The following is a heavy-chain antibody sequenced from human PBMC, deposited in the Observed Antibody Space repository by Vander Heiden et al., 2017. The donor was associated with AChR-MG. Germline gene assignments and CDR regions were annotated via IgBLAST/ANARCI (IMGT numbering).Heavy chain of an antibody. J-gene: IGHJ4*02. V-gene: IGHV3-74*01. CDR1: GLTFSSYW. Sequence: EVQLVESGGGLVQPGGSLRLSCAASGLTFSSYWMHWVRQAPGKGLVWVSRINSDGSSTSYADSVKGRFTISRDNAKNTLYLQMNSLRAEDTAVYYCARPEVTRWGFDYWGQGTLVTVSS. D-gene: IGHD4-4*01. CDR3: ARPEVTRWGFDY. CDR2: INSDGSST.